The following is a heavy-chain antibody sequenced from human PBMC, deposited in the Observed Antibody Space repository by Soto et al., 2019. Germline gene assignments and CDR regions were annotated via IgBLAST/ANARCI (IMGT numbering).Heavy chain of an antibody. D-gene: IGHD6-19*01. CDR2: INSDGSST. Sequence: EVQLVESGGGLVQPGGSLRLSCTASGFTFSSYWMHWVRQAPGKGLVWVSRINSDGSSTSYADSVKGRFTISRDNAKNTLYLQMNSLRAEDTAVYYCAVAVAGPTAIGYWGHGTLVTVSS. V-gene: IGHV3-74*01. J-gene: IGHJ4*01. CDR3: AVAVAGPTAIGY. CDR1: GFTFSSYW.